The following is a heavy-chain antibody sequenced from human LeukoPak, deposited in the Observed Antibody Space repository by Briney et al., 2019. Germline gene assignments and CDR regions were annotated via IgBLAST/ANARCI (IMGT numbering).Heavy chain of an antibody. D-gene: IGHD3-22*01. CDR2: ISYDGSNK. V-gene: IGHV3-30*18. J-gene: IGHJ4*02. CDR1: GFTFSSYG. Sequence: PGGSLRLSCAGSGFTFSSYGMHWVRQAPGKGLEWVAVISYDGSNKYYADSVKGRFTISRDNSKNTLYLQMNSLRAEDTAVYYRAKELHYYYDSSGYADYWGQGTLVTVSS. CDR3: AKELHYYYDSSGYADY.